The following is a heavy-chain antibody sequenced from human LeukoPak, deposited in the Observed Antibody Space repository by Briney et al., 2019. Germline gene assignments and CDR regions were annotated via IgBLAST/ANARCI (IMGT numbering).Heavy chain of an antibody. CDR3: DRDAYYYDSSGYLGAFDI. V-gene: IGHV1-18*01. CDR2: MSAYNGNT. Sequence: ASVKVSCKASGYTFTSYGISWVRQGQGQGLEWMGWMSAYNGNTNYEERLKGRVTMTADTSTSKAYMELRGLRADDTAVYYCDRDAYYYDSSGYLGAFDIWGQGTMVTVSS. CDR1: GYTFTSYG. D-gene: IGHD3-22*01. J-gene: IGHJ3*02.